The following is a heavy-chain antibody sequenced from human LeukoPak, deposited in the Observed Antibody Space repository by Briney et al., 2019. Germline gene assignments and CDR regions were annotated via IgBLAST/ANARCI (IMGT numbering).Heavy chain of an antibody. CDR3: ARDSPSTVTTFMN. V-gene: IGHV1-69*04. D-gene: IGHD4-17*01. Sequence: SVKVSCEASGGTFSSYAISWVRQAPGQGLEWMGRIIPILGIANYAQKFQGRVTITADKSTSTAYMELSSLRSEDTAVYYCARDSPSTVTTFMNWGQGTLVTVSS. J-gene: IGHJ4*02. CDR1: GGTFSSYA. CDR2: IIPILGIA.